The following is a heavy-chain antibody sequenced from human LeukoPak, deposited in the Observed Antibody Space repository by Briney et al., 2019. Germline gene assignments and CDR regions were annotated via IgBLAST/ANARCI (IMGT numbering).Heavy chain of an antibody. CDR1: GFSLSTSGVG. CDR2: IYWDDDK. Sequence: GPTLVNPTQTLTLTCTFSGFSLSTSGVGVGWIRQPAGKALEWLAIIYWDDDKRYSPFLRSRLTITKGTYKNQVFLIMTNVDPEDTATYYCAHIEITYGGVFRDDAFDIWGQGTMVTVSS. CDR3: AHIEITYGGVFRDDAFDI. J-gene: IGHJ3*02. V-gene: IGHV2-5*02. D-gene: IGHD3-16*01.